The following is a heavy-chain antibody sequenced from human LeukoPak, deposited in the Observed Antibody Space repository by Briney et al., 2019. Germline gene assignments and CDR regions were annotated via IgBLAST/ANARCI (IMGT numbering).Heavy chain of an antibody. V-gene: IGHV1-46*01. J-gene: IGHJ4*02. D-gene: IGHD2-8*01. CDR1: GYTFTNNF. Sequence: ASVKVSCKASGYTFTNNFMHWVRQAPGQGLEWMGIINPSGDNTWYAQKFQGRVTMTRDMATSTDYMEVSSLRSEDTAVYYCARDRECTNGVCLYYFDYWGQGTLVTVSS. CDR2: INPSGDNT. CDR3: ARDRECTNGVCLYYFDY.